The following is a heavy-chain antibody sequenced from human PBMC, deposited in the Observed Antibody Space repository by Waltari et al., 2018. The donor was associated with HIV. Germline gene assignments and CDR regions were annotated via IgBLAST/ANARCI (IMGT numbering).Heavy chain of an antibody. D-gene: IGHD2-2*01. CDR3: ARAPGDIVVVPAALFDP. V-gene: IGHV1-2*02. CDR1: GYTFTGYY. Sequence: QVQLVQSGAEVKKPGASVKVSCKASGYTFTGYYMHWVRQAPGQGIEWVGLINPNSGGTNDAQKLQGRVTMTRDTSISTAYMELSRLRSDDTAVYYCARAPGDIVVVPAALFDPWGQGTLVTVSS. CDR2: INPNSGGT. J-gene: IGHJ5*02.